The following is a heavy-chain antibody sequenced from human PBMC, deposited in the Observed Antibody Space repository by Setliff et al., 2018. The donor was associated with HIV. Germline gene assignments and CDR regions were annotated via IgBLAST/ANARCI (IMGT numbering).Heavy chain of an antibody. CDR3: ATSPAGEILGSRPFYFDY. V-gene: IGHV4-31*03. J-gene: IGHJ4*02. D-gene: IGHD3-10*01. CDR2: IYYSGST. CDR1: GDSINSGNHY. Sequence: SETLSLTCTVSGDSINSGNHYWSWIRKHPGKGLEWIGYIYYSGSTYYSPSLKSRVTISEDTSKNQFSLKMRSVTAADTAVYYCATSPAGEILGSRPFYFDYWGQGTLVTVSS.